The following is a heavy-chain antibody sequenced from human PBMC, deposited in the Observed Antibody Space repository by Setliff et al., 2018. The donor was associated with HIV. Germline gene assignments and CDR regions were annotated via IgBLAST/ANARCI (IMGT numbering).Heavy chain of an antibody. CDR2: INPNNGGT. V-gene: IGHV1-2*02. Sequence: ASVKVSCKASGYTFTGYYMHWVRQAPGQGLEWMGWINPNNGGTNYAQKFQGRVTMTRDTSISTAYMELSRLRSDDTAVYYCARGESTIFGRIWGQGTMVTVSS. CDR1: GYTFTGYY. CDR3: ARGESTIFGRI. D-gene: IGHD3-3*01. J-gene: IGHJ3*02.